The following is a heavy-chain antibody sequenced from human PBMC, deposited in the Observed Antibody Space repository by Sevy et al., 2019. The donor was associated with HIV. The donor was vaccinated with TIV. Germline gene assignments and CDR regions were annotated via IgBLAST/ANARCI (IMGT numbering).Heavy chain of an antibody. CDR3: ARDSEAAAQDFDY. J-gene: IGHJ4*02. CDR2: INNDESST. D-gene: IGHD6-25*01. CDR1: GFTFRNYW. V-gene: IGHV3-74*01. Sequence: GGSLRLSCVASGFTFRNYWMHWVRQVPGEGLVWGSRINNDESSTNYADSVKGRFTISRDNAKNTLYLQMNSLRAEDTAVYFCARDSEAAAQDFDYWGQGTLVTVSS.